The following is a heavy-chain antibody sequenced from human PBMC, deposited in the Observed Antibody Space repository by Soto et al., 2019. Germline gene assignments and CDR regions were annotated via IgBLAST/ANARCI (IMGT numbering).Heavy chain of an antibody. V-gene: IGHV3-30*03. CDR1: GFTFSSYG. D-gene: IGHD3-22*01. CDR3: AREIEYYYDSSGYSFDY. CDR2: ISYDGSNK. Sequence: QVQLVESGGGVVQPGRSLRLSCAASGFTFSSYGMHWVRQAPGKGLEWVAVISYDGSNKYYADSVKGRFTISRDNSKNTLHLQMNSLRAEDTAVYYCAREIEYYYDSSGYSFDYWGQGTLVTVSS. J-gene: IGHJ4*02.